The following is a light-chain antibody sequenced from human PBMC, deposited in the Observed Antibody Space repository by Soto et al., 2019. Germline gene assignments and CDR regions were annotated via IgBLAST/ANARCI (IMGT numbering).Light chain of an antibody. V-gene: IGKV1-27*01. CDR1: QDISTY. J-gene: IGKJ4*01. Sequence: DIQMTQAPSSLSSSVGDRVTLSCRASQDISTYLAWYQQKPGKVPKLLISAAYTLPSGVPPWFSGSGSGTDFPLTISILHPEDVANYYCQKYDNAPLTFGGGTKVEIK. CDR3: QKYDNAPLT. CDR2: AAY.